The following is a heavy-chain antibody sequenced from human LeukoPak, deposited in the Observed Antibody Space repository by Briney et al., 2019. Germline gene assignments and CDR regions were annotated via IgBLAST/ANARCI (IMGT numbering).Heavy chain of an antibody. V-gene: IGHV3-30*18. CDR1: GFTFSSYG. Sequence: EGSLRLSCAVSGFTFSSYGMHWVRQAPGKGLEWVAVISYDGSNKYYADSVKGRFTISRDNSKNTLYLQMNSLRAEDTAVYYCAKDGSGYSYYYYYYGMDVWGQGTTVTVSS. J-gene: IGHJ6*02. CDR2: ISYDGSNK. CDR3: AKDGSGYSYYYYYYGMDV. D-gene: IGHD3-3*01.